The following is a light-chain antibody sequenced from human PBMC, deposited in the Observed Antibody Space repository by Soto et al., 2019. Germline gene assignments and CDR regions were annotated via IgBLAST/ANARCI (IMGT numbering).Light chain of an antibody. CDR3: QQRDIWPWT. J-gene: IGKJ1*01. Sequence: EIVMTQSPATLSVSPGETATLSCRASQSLSSNLAWYQQKPGQAPRLLIYSASTRATGIPGRFSGSGSGTEFTLTISSLQSEDFALYYCQQRDIWPWTFGQGTKVEIK. V-gene: IGKV3-15*01. CDR2: SAS. CDR1: QSLSSN.